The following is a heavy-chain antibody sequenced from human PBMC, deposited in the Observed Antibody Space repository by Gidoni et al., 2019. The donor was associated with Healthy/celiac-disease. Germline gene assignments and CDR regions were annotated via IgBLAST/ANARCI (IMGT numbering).Heavy chain of an antibody. CDR1: GITFRDYY. CDR3: ARDISYYDSSGLGAFDI. V-gene: IGHV3-11*01. D-gene: IGHD3-22*01. CDR2: ISSSGSTI. Sequence: QVQLVESGGGLVKPGGSLRLSCVAAGITFRDYYMSWIRQAPGKGLELVSYISSSGSTIYYADSVKGRFTISRDNAKNSLYLQMNSLRAEDTAVYYCARDISYYDSSGLGAFDIWGQGTMVTVSS. J-gene: IGHJ3*02.